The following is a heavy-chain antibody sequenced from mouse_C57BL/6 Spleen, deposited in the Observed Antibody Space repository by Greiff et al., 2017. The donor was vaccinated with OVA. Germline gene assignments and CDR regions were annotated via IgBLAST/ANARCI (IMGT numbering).Heavy chain of an antibody. D-gene: IGHD1-3*01. CDR2: IRSKSNNYAT. J-gene: IGHJ2*01. Sequence: EVKLEESGGGLVQPKGSLKLSCAASGFSFNTYAMNWVRQAPGKGLEWVARIRSKSNNYATYYADSVKDRFTISRDDSESMLYLQMNNLKTEDTAIYYCVREVGAFDYWGQGTTLTVSS. CDR3: VREVGAFDY. CDR1: GFSFNTYA. V-gene: IGHV10-1*01.